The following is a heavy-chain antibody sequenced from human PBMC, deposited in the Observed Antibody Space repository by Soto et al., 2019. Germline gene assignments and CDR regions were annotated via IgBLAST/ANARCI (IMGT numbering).Heavy chain of an antibody. Sequence: SVKVSCKASGFTFTSSAVQWVQQARGQRLEWIGWIVVGSGNTNYAQKFQERVTITRDMSTSTAYMELSSLRSEDTAVYYCAAGSYDFWSGYYGPPYYFDYWGQGTLVTVSS. J-gene: IGHJ4*02. CDR3: AAGSYDFWSGYYGPPYYFDY. D-gene: IGHD3-3*01. V-gene: IGHV1-58*01. CDR2: IVVGSGNT. CDR1: GFTFTSSA.